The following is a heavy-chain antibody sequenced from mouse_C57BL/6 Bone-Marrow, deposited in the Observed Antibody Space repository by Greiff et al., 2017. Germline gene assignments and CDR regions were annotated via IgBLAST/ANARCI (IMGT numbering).Heavy chain of an antibody. CDR1: GFTFSSYA. J-gene: IGHJ3*01. CDR3: AKLFAY. CDR2: ISDGGSYT. Sequence: EVHLVESGGGLVKPGGSLKLSCAASGFTFSSYAMSWVRQTPEKRLAWVATISDGGSYTYYPDNVKGRFTISRDNAKNNLYLQMSHLKSEDTAMYYCAKLFAYWGQGTLVTVTA. V-gene: IGHV5-4*01.